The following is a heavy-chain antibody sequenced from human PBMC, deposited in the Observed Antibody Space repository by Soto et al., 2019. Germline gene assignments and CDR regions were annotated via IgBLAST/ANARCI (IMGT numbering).Heavy chain of an antibody. D-gene: IGHD6-13*01. CDR1: GFTFSSYA. CDR2: ISGSGGST. CDR3: AKLGSSWYSVGNYFDY. Sequence: PGGSLRLSCAASGFTFSSYAMSWVRQAPGKGLEWVSAISGSGGSTYYADSVKGRFTISRDNSKNTLYLQMNSLRAEDTAVYYCAKLGSSWYSVGNYFDYWGQGTLVTVSS. V-gene: IGHV3-23*01. J-gene: IGHJ4*02.